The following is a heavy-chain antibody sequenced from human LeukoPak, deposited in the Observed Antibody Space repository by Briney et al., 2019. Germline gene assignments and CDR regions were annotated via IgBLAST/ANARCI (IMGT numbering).Heavy chain of an antibody. V-gene: IGHV3-33*01. D-gene: IGHD3-22*01. J-gene: IGHJ3*02. CDR2: IWYDGSNK. CDR3: ARAGTYDSSGYEESFDAFDI. Sequence: GGSLRLSCAASGLTFSSYGMHWVRQAPGKGLEGVAVIWYDGSNKYYADSVKGRFTISRDNSKNTLYLQMNSLRAEDTAVYYCARAGTYDSSGYEESFDAFDIWGQGTMVTVSS. CDR1: GLTFSSYG.